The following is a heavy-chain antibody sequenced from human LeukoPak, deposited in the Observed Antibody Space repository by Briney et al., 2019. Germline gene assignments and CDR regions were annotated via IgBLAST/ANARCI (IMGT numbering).Heavy chain of an antibody. J-gene: IGHJ4*02. CDR1: GDSISSSSYY. D-gene: IGHD3-16*01. V-gene: IGHV4-39*07. CDR2: IYYSGST. Sequence: SETLSLTCTVSGDSISSSSYYWGWIRQPPGKGLEWIGSIYYSGSTYYNPSLKSRVTISVDTSKNQFSLKLSSVTAADTAVYYCARVLGVHYILDYWGQGTLVTVSS. CDR3: ARVLGVHYILDY.